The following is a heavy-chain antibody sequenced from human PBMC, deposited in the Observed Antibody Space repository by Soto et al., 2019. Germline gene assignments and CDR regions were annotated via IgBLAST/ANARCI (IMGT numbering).Heavy chain of an antibody. CDR1: GYSFTTYG. CDR3: TNDAPAPYYYYGMNV. V-gene: IGHV1-18*01. CDR2: FSAYNGNT. J-gene: IGHJ6*02. Sequence: QVQLVQSGGEVTKPGASVKVSCKTSGYSFTTYGISWVRQAPGQGLEWMGWFSAYNGNTNYSQKLQDRFTMTTDTSTITAYMELRSLSSDDTAVYSSTNDAPAPYYYYGMNVWGQGTTVTVSS. D-gene: IGHD1-1*01.